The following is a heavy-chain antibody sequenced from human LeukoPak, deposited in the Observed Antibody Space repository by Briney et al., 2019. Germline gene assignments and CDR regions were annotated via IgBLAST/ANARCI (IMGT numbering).Heavy chain of an antibody. J-gene: IGHJ4*02. V-gene: IGHV3-74*01. Sequence: PGGSLRLSCSASGFTFNTYWMHWVRQVPGKGLVWVSRINGDGTYLNYADSVKGRFTISRHNGKNTVNLQMNSLRVDDTAVYYCARDANWAVNDYWGQGTLVTVSA. CDR2: INGDGTYL. D-gene: IGHD3-16*01. CDR1: GFTFNTYW. CDR3: ARDANWAVNDY.